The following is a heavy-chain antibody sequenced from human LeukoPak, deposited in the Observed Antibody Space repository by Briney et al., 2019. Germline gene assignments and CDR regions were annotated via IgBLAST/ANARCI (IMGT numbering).Heavy chain of an antibody. CDR1: GYTFTSYA. CDR2: INAGNGNT. J-gene: IGHJ4*02. CDR3: ARGLSGIAVAGHFDY. Sequence: GASVKVSCKASGYTFTSYAMHWVRQAPGQRLEWMGWINAGNGNTKYSQEFQGRVTITRDTSASTAYMELSSLRSEDTAVYYCARGLSGIAVAGHFDYWGQGTLVTVSS. D-gene: IGHD6-19*01. V-gene: IGHV1-3*03.